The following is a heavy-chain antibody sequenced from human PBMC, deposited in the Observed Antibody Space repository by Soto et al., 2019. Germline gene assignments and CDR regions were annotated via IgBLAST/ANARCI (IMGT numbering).Heavy chain of an antibody. Sequence: PGGSLRLSCEGSGFTFSDYYMTWIRQAPGKGLEWVEYINTLSTAIYYADSVKGRFTISRDNAKNSLYLQMNGLRAEDTATYDCARRLQWQLRPLDSWGRGTLVTV. J-gene: IGHJ4*02. CDR3: ARRLQWQLRPLDS. D-gene: IGHD6-19*01. CDR1: GFTFSDYY. V-gene: IGHV3-11*01. CDR2: INTLSTAI.